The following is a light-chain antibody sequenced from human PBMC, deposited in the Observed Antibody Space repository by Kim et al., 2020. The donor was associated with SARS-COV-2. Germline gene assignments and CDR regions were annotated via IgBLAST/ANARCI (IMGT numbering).Light chain of an antibody. CDR2: GAS. V-gene: IGKV3-20*01. CDR3: QQYGAAPDT. J-gene: IGKJ2*01. Sequence: EIVLTQSPGTLSLSPGERATLSCRASQSVSSNYLALVQQKAGQSPRLLIYGASSTAAGFPDRFSGSGSGTDFTTTIARVEPEDVAVYYWQQYGAAPDTFGQGTKLEI. CDR1: QSVSSNY.